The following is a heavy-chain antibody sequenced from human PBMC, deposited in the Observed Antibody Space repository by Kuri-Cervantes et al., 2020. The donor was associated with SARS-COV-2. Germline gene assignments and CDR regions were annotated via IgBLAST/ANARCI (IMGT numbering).Heavy chain of an antibody. CDR3: ARTLPRYCSSTSCGRNWFDP. J-gene: IGHJ5*02. Sequence: SETLSLTCTVSGGSISSGGYYWSWIRQHPGKGLEWIGYIYYSGSTYYNPSLKSRVTISVDTSKNQFSLKLSSVTAADTAVYYCARTLPRYCSSTSCGRNWFDPWGQGTLVTVSS. D-gene: IGHD2-2*01. CDR1: GGSISSGGYY. V-gene: IGHV4-31*03. CDR2: IYYSGST.